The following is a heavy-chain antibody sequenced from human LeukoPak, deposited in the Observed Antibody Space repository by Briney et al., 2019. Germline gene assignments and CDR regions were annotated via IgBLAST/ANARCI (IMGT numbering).Heavy chain of an antibody. CDR1: GFTFSSYG. J-gene: IGHJ6*02. D-gene: IGHD7-27*01. V-gene: IGHV3-33*01. CDR2: IWYDGSNK. Sequence: QPGGSLRLSCAASGFTFSSYGMHWVRQAPGKGLEWVAVIWYDGSNKYYADSVKGRFTISRDNAKNSLYLQMNSLRAEDTAVYYCARLLGIPNYYYGMDVWGQGTTVTVSS. CDR3: ARLLGIPNYYYGMDV.